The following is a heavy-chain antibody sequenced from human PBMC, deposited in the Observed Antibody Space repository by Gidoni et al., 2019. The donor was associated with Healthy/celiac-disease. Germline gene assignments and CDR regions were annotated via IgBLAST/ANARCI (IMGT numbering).Heavy chain of an antibody. CDR2: IYTSGST. Sequence: QVQLQESGPGLVKPSETLSLTCTVSGGSISSYYWSWIRQPAGKGMEWMGRIYTSGSTNYNPSLKSRGTMSVDTYKNQCSLKLSSVTAADTAVYYCARDLGYSSSSRFDDWGQGTLVTVSS. CDR3: ARDLGYSSSSRFDD. CDR1: GGSISSYY. D-gene: IGHD6-6*01. J-gene: IGHJ4*02. V-gene: IGHV4-4*07.